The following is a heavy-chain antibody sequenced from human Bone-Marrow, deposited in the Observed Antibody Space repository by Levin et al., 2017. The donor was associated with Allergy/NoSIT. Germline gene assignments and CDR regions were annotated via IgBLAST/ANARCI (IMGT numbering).Heavy chain of an antibody. CDR2: IHHTGST. CDR3: ARDYRAYSYVDY. CDR1: GYSISSGFY. V-gene: IGHV4-38-2*02. D-gene: IGHD5-18*01. J-gene: IGHJ4*02. Sequence: ASETLSLTCTVSGYSISSGFYWGWIRQPPGKGLEWIGNIHHTGSTYSNPSLKSRVTISVDSSKNQLSLKLSSVTAADTAVYYCARDYRAYSYVDYWGQGTLVTVAS.